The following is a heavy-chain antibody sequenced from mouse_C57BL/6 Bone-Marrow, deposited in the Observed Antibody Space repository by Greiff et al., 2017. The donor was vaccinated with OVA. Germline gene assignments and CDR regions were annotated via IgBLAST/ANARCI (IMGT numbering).Heavy chain of an antibody. CDR1: GFTFSSYG. CDR3: ARHGYYTIAY. Sequence: VESGGDLVKPGGSLKLSCAASGFTFSSYGMSWVRQTPDKRLEWVATISSGGSYTYYPDSVKGRFTISRDNAKNTLYLQMSSLKSEDTAMYYCARHGYYTIAYWGQGTLVTVSA. V-gene: IGHV5-6*01. D-gene: IGHD2-12*01. CDR2: ISSGGSYT. J-gene: IGHJ3*01.